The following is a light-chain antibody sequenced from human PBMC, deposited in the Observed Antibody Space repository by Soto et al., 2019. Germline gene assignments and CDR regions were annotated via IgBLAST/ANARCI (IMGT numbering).Light chain of an antibody. Sequence: IKLTQSLYSLYASVEKRVTLTCRASLGINRFLAWYQQKPGKAPKLLIYAASTLQSGVPSRFSGSGSGTEFTLTISSLQPEDFATYYCQQTYSTPLTFGQGTKV. V-gene: IGKV1-39*01. J-gene: IGKJ1*01. CDR2: AAS. CDR3: QQTYSTPLT. CDR1: LGINRF.